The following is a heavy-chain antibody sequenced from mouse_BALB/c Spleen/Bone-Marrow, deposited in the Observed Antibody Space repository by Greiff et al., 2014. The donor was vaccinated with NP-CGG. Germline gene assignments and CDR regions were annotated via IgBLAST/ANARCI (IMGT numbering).Heavy chain of an antibody. D-gene: IGHD2-14*01. J-gene: IGHJ4*01. CDR2: ISDGGSYT. CDR3: ARDRGVQGYAMDY. Sequence: EVQGVESGGGLVKPGGSLKLSCAASGFTFSDYYMYWVRQTPEKRLEWVATISDGGSYTYYPDSVKERFTISRDIAKNNLYLQMSSLKSEDTAMCYCARDRGVQGYAMDYWGQGTSVTVSS. V-gene: IGHV5-4*02. CDR1: GFTFSDYY.